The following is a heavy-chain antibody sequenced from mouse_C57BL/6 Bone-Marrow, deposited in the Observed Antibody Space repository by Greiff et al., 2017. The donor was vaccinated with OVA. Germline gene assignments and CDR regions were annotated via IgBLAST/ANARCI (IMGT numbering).Heavy chain of an antibody. J-gene: IGHJ3*01. CDR2: IDPSDSYT. D-gene: IGHD1-1*01. V-gene: IGHV1-50*01. CDR1: GYPFTSYW. Sequence: VQLQQPGAELVKPGASVKLSCKASGYPFTSYWMQWVKQRPGQGLEWIGEIDPSDSYTNYNQKFKGKATLTVDTFSTTAYMQLSSLTSEDSAVYYCAREDYYGSSYVDFAYWGQGTLVTVSA. CDR3: AREDYYGSSYVDFAY.